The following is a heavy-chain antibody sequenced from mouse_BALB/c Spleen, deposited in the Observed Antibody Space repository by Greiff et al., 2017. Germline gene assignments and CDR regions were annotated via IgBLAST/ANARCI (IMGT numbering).Heavy chain of an antibody. CDR2: IAPGSGST. V-gene: IGHV1S41*01. CDR1: GYTFTSYW. CDR3: ARGLTGTFAY. D-gene: IGHD4-1*01. Sequence: DLVKPGASVKLSCKASGYTFTSYWINWIKQRPGRGLEWIGRIAPGSGSTYYNEMFKGKATLTVDTSSSTAYIQLSSLSSEDSAVYFCARGLTGTFAYWGQGTLVTVSA. J-gene: IGHJ3*01.